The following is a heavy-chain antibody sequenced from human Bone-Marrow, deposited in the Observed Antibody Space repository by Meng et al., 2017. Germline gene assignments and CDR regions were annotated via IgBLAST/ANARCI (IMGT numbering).Heavy chain of an antibody. J-gene: IGHJ1*01. D-gene: IGHD2-21*02. Sequence: GESLKISCAASGFTFSSYSMNWVRQAPGKGLEWVSSISSSSSYIYYADSVKGRFTISRDNAKNSLYLQMNSLRAEDTAVYYCARDAYCGGDCYWGYCQHGGQGSLVTVSS. V-gene: IGHV3-21*01. CDR1: GFTFSSYS. CDR3: ARDAYCGGDCYWGYCQH. CDR2: ISSSSSYI.